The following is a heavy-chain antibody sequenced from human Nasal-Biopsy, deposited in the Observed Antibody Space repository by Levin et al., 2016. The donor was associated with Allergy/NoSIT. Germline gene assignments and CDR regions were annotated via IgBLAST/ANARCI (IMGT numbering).Heavy chain of an antibody. Sequence: SETLSLTCTVSDDSINSFYWNWIRQPAGKGLEWIGRINTSGSTSYNPSLKSRVTMSVDTSKNQFSLKLSSVTAADTAVYYCARDSVRFDNWGQGTLVTVSS. CDR3: ARDSVRFDN. CDR1: DDSINSFY. J-gene: IGHJ4*02. V-gene: IGHV4-4*07. D-gene: IGHD6-25*01. CDR2: INTSGST.